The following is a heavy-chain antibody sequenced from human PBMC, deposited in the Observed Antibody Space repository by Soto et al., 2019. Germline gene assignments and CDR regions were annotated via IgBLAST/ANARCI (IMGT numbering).Heavy chain of an antibody. J-gene: IGHJ3*02. V-gene: IGHV4-30-4*01. CDR1: GGSMNSHDYY. CDR3: ARGEVRGAFEI. D-gene: IGHD3-10*01. CDR2: IHNSGST. Sequence: QQQLQESGPGLVKPSQTLSLTCTVSGGSMNSHDYYWSWIRQPPGKGLEWIGYIHNSGSTYYNPSLKSRLTISSDMSKNQFSLRLNSVTAADTALYFCARGEVRGAFEIWGQGTKVTVSS.